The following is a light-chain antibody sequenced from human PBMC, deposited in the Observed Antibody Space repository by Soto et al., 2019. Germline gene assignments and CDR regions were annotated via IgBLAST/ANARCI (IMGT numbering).Light chain of an antibody. CDR1: QSVSDN. CDR2: GAF. Sequence: EILMTQSPVTLSVSPGERVTLSCRASQSVSDNLAWYQQKPGQAPSLLIYGAFTRATGVPARFSGAGSGTEFTLTISSLQSEDFALYYCQQYNDWPLTFGQGTKAEI. V-gene: IGKV3-15*01. CDR3: QQYNDWPLT. J-gene: IGKJ1*01.